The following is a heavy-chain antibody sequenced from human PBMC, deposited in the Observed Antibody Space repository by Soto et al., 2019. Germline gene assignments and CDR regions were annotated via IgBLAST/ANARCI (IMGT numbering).Heavy chain of an antibody. D-gene: IGHD3-22*01. CDR1: GSSLSTIAVG. V-gene: IGHV2-5*02. CDR2: IYWDDDK. J-gene: IGHJ4*02. CDR3: GHLHYHDSRIGY. Sequence: SGPTLVNPTQTLTLTCTFSGSSLSTIAVGVGWIRQPPGRALEWLALIYWDDDKRYSPSLKGRLTITKDTSRNQVVLTMTNMDPVDTATYYCGHLHYHDSRIGYWGQGTLVTVSS.